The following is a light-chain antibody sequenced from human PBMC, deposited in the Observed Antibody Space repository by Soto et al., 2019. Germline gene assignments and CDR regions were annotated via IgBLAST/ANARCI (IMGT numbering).Light chain of an antibody. V-gene: IGLV1-51*01. CDR3: GTWDSSLSVYV. CDR2: DNY. J-gene: IGLJ1*01. CDR1: SSNIGARYD. Sequence: QSVLTQPPSVSGAPGQRVTISCTGSSSNIGARYDVHWYQCLPGTAPKLLIYDNYKRPSGIPDRFSGSKSDTSATLGISGLQTGDEADYSCGTWDSSLSVYVFGTGTKLTVL.